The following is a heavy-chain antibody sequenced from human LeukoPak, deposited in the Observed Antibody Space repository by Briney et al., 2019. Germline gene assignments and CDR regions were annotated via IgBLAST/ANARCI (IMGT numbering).Heavy chain of an antibody. J-gene: IGHJ6*04. D-gene: IGHD2-2*01. CDR1: GGSISSGSYY. CDR3: ARGLGGGYCSSTSCHQGMDV. CDR2: IYTSGST. Sequence: SQTLSLTCTVSGGSISSGSYYWSWIRQPAGKGLEWIGRIYTSGSTNYNPSLKSRVTISVDTSKNQFSLKLSSVTAADTAVYYCARGLGGGYCSSTSCHQGMDVWGKGTTVTVSS. V-gene: IGHV4-61*02.